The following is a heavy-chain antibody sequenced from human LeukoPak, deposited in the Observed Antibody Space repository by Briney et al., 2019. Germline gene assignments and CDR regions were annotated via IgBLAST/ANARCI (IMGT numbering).Heavy chain of an antibody. CDR3: ASETNYYGSGSSPFDP. CDR2: ISGSGGST. V-gene: IGHV3-23*01. CDR1: GFTFDDYG. J-gene: IGHJ5*02. D-gene: IGHD3-10*01. Sequence: GGSLRLSCAASGFTFDDYGMSWVRQAPGKGLEWVSAISGSGGSTYYADSVKGRFTIFRDNSKNTLYLQMNSLRAEDTAVYYCASETNYYGSGSSPFDPWGQGTLVTVSS.